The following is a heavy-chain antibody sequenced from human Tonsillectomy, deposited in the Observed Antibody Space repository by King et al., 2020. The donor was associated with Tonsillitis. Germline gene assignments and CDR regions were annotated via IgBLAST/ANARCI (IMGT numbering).Heavy chain of an antibody. CDR1: GFTFSSYS. Sequence: EVQLVESGGGLVQPGGSLRLSCAASGFTFSSYSMNWVRQAPGKGLEWVSYISSSRSTIYYADSVKGRFTISRDNAKNSLSLQINSLRAEDTAVYYCATSGYYYGSGSYSTYYFYGMDVWGQGTTVTVSS. V-gene: IGHV3-48*01. J-gene: IGHJ6*02. CDR2: ISSSRSTI. D-gene: IGHD3-10*01. CDR3: ATSGYYYGSGSYSTYYFYGMDV.